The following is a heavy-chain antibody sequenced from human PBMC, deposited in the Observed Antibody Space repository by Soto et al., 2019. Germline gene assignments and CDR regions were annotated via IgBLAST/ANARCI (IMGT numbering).Heavy chain of an antibody. CDR3: ARDSVEDCSGGSCRYKYSYGMDV. Sequence: EASVKVSCKASGGTFSSYAISWVRQAPGQGLEWMGGIIPIFGTANYAQKFQGRVTITADESTSTAYMELSSLRSEDTAVYYCARDSVEDCSGGSCRYKYSYGMDVWGQGTTVTVSS. V-gene: IGHV1-69*13. D-gene: IGHD2-15*01. CDR2: IIPIFGTA. CDR1: GGTFSSYA. J-gene: IGHJ6*02.